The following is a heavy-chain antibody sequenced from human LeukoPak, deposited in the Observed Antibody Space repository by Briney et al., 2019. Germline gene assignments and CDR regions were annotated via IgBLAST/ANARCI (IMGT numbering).Heavy chain of an antibody. CDR3: ARVIPGYRSGWYGLIDY. D-gene: IGHD6-19*01. CDR2: ISGSGFTI. V-gene: IGHV3-11*01. CDR1: GFPFSDYY. J-gene: IGHJ4*02. Sequence: GGSLRLSSAASGFPFSDYYMTWIRQVPGKGLEWVSYISGSGFTIYYAESVGGRFTVSRDNAKNSLYLHMNSLSADDTAVYYCARVIPGYRSGWYGLIDYWGQGTLVTVSS.